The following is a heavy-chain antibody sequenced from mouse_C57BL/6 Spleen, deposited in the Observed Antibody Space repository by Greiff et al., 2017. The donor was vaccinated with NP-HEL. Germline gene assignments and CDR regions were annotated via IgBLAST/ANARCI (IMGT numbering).Heavy chain of an antibody. V-gene: IGHV1-69*01. CDR3: ASSSRAWFAY. CDR1: GYTFTSYW. D-gene: IGHD1-1*01. J-gene: IGHJ3*01. CDR2: IDPSDSYT. Sequence: VKLQQPGAELVMPGASVKLSCKASGYTFTSYWMHWVKQRPGQGLEWIGEIDPSDSYTNYNQKFKGKSTLTVDKSSSTAYMQLSSLTSEDSAVYYCASSSRAWFAYWGQGTLVTVSA.